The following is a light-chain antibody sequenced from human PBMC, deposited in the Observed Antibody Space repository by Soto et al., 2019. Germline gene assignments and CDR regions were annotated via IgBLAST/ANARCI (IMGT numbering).Light chain of an antibody. J-gene: IGKJ5*01. CDR2: GAS. CDR3: QQYGSSPIT. CDR1: QSVSSY. Sequence: EIVLTQSPATLSFSPGERATLSCRASQSVSSYLAWYQQKPDQAPRLLIYGASTRATGIPARFSGSGSGTEFTLTISSLQSEDFAVYYCQQYGSSPITFGQGTRLEIK. V-gene: IGKV3-15*01.